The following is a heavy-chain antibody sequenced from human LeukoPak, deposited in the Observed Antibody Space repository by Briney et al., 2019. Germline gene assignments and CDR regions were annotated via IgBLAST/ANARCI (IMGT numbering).Heavy chain of an antibody. J-gene: IGHJ4*02. Sequence: GGSLRLSCAASGFTFSNYGMHWVRQAPGKGLEWVAIIWYDGSNKYFGDSVKGRFTISRDNSKNTLYLQMNSLRAEDTAVYYCAKASQVVTIRTHYFDYWGQGTLVTVSS. CDR2: IWYDGSNK. CDR1: GFTFSNYG. CDR3: AKASQVVTIRTHYFDY. D-gene: IGHD4-23*01. V-gene: IGHV3-33*06.